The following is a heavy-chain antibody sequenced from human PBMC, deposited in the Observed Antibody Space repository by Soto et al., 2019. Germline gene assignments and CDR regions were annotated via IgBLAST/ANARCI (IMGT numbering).Heavy chain of an antibody. CDR3: ARAPDSSGWYSDWFDP. D-gene: IGHD6-19*01. V-gene: IGHV1-69*02. CDR2: IIPILGIA. Sequence: SVKVSCKASGGTFSSYTISWVRQAPGQGLEWMGRIIPILGIANYAQKFQGRVTITAGKSTSTAYMELSSLRSEDTAVYYCARAPDSSGWYSDWFDPWGQGTLVTVSS. CDR1: GGTFSSYT. J-gene: IGHJ5*02.